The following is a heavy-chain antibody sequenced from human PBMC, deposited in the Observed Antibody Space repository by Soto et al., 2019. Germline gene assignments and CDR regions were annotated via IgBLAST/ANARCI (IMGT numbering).Heavy chain of an antibody. CDR3: ARDGGNICSGGSCYFQAPDN. CDR1: GFTFNNYA. CDR2: ISGSGRST. V-gene: IGHV3-23*01. D-gene: IGHD2-15*01. J-gene: IGHJ4*02. Sequence: GGSLRLSCSASGFTFNNYAMSWVRQAPGRGLEWVASISGSGRSTNYADSVKGRFTISRDNSKNTLAVQMSSLRADDTAVYYCARDGGNICSGGSCYFQAPDNWGQGTLVTVSS.